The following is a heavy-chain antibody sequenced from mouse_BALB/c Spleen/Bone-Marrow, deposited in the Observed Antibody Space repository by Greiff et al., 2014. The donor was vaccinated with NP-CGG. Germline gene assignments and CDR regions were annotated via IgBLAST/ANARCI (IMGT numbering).Heavy chain of an antibody. D-gene: IGHD2-14*01. CDR3: AQGYDWAMDY. J-gene: IGHJ4*01. CDR2: IDPANGNT. V-gene: IGHV14-3*02. CDR1: GFNIKDTH. Sequence: VQLQQSGAELVKPGASVKLSCTASGFNIKDTHIHWVKQRPEQGLEWIGRIDPANGNTKYDPKFQGKATITTDTSSNTAYLQLSSLTSEDTAVYYCAQGYDWAMDYWGQGTSVTVSS.